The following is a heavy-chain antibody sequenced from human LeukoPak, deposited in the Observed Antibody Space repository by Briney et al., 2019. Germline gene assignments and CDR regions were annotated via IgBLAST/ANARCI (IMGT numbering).Heavy chain of an antibody. Sequence: GGSLRLSCAASGFTFSSYSMNWVRQAPGKGLEWVSSISSSSSYIYYADSVKGRFTISRDDSKNTLYLQMNNLRAEDTALYYCATHWYSLHWGQGTLVTVSS. CDR2: ISSSSSYI. V-gene: IGHV3-21*04. J-gene: IGHJ4*02. CDR1: GFTFSSYS. CDR3: ATHWYSLH. D-gene: IGHD2-15*01.